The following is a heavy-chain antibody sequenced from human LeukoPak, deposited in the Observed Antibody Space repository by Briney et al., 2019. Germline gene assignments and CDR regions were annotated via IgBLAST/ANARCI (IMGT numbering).Heavy chain of an antibody. CDR3: ARHDYGGNSGDY. Sequence: GGSLRLSCAASGFTFSSYSMNWVRQAPGKGLEWVSYIGTSSSTIYYADSVKGRFTISRDNARNSLCLQMNSLRDEDTAVCYCARHDYGGNSGDYWGQGTLVTVSS. CDR2: IGTSSSTI. V-gene: IGHV3-48*02. J-gene: IGHJ4*02. CDR1: GFTFSSYS. D-gene: IGHD4-23*01.